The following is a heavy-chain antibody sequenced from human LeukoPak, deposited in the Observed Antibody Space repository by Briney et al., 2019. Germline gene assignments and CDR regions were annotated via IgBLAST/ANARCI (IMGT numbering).Heavy chain of an antibody. CDR1: GFTFSSYA. CDR3: ASGGYCSSTTCYGYNFYYMDV. Sequence: GGSLRLSCAASGFTFSSYAMSWVRQAPGKGLEWVSAISGSGGSTYYADSVKGRFTISRDNSKNTLYLQMNSLRAEDTAVYYCASGGYCSSTTCYGYNFYYMDVWGKGTTVTVSS. CDR2: ISGSGGST. V-gene: IGHV3-23*01. J-gene: IGHJ6*03. D-gene: IGHD2-2*01.